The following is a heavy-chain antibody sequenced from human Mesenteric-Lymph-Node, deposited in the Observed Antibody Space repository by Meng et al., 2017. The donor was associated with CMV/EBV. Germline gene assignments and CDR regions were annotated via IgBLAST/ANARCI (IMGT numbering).Heavy chain of an antibody. CDR3: GRFNFYDIVTGPDY. CDR1: GYTFTTYG. J-gene: IGHJ4*02. D-gene: IGHD3-9*01. CDR2: ISTHNGLT. Sequence: KASGYTFTTYGISWVRQAPGQGLEWMGWISTHNGLTHYAQNFQGRVAMTTDTSTTTAFMELWNLRSDDTAVYYCGRFNFYDIVTGPDYWGQGTLVTVSS. V-gene: IGHV1-18*04.